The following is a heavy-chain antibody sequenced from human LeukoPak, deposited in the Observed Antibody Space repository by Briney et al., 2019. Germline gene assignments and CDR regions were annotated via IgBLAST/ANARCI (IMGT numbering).Heavy chain of an antibody. CDR2: ISGSGGST. J-gene: IGHJ4*02. D-gene: IGHD2-15*01. Sequence: GGSLRLSCAASGFTFSGYGMSWVRQAPGKGLKWVSAISGSGGSTYYADSVKGRITISRDNSKNTLYLQMNSLRAEDTAVYYCAKGVGYCSGGSCQQFDYWGQGTLVTVSS. V-gene: IGHV3-23*01. CDR1: GFTFSGYG. CDR3: AKGVGYCSGGSCQQFDY.